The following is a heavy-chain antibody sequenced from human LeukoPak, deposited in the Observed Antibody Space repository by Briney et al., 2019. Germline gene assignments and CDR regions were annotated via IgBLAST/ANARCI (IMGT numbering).Heavy chain of an antibody. D-gene: IGHD3-10*01. CDR1: GFTFSSYS. J-gene: IGHJ4*02. CDR3: ARVGDGDSFDY. CDR2: ISSSSSYI. V-gene: IGHV3-21*01. Sequence: GGSLRLSCAASGFTFSSYSMNWVRQAPGKGLECVSSISSSSSYINYADSVKGRFTISSDNAKILLYLKMKSLRAEDRALYYCARVGDGDSFDYWGQGTLVTVSS.